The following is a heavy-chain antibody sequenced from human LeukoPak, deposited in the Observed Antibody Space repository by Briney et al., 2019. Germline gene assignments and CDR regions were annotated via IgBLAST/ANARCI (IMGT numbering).Heavy chain of an antibody. J-gene: IGHJ6*03. CDR3: ARGPLLWFGESPYYMDV. CDR2: IYYSGST. Sequence: SETLSLTCTVSGGSISSSSYYWGWIRQPPGKGLEWIGSIYYSGSTYYNPSLKSRVTISVDTSKNQFSLKLSSVAAADTAVYYCARGPLLWFGESPYYMDVWSKGTTVTVSS. V-gene: IGHV4-39*07. D-gene: IGHD3-10*01. CDR1: GGSISSSSYY.